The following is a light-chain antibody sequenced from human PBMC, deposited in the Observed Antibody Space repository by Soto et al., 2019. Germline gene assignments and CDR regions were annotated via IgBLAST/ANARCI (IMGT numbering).Light chain of an antibody. J-gene: IGLJ3*02. CDR3: AAWDDSLSALV. CDR2: RND. Sequence: QSVLTQPPSASGTPGQRVTISCSGSSSNIESNYVYWYQQLPGSAPKLLIYRNDQRPSGVPDRFSGSKSGTSASLAISGLRSEGEADYYCAAWDDSLSALVFGGGTKLTVL. CDR1: SSNIESNY. V-gene: IGLV1-47*01.